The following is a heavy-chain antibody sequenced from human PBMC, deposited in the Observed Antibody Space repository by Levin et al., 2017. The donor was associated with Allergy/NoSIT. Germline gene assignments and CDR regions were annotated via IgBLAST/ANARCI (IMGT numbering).Heavy chain of an antibody. Sequence: LSLTCAASGFTFSSFAMGWVRQAPGKGLEWVSSISGGGGTTYYTDSAQGRFTISRDNSKNTLFLQMNSLRAEDTAVYYCAKATIAVPAIYDYWGQGTLVTVSA. CDR1: GFTFSSFA. CDR2: ISGGGGTT. J-gene: IGHJ4*02. D-gene: IGHD6-19*01. V-gene: IGHV3-23*01. CDR3: AKATIAVPAIYDY.